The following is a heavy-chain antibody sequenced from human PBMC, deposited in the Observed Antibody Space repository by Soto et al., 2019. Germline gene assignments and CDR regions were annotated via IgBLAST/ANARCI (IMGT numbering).Heavy chain of an antibody. CDR1: SGSFSDYD. Sequence: QVQLQQWGAGLLKPSETLSLSCAVYSGSFSDYDWSWIRQPPGKGLGWIGEINHSGSTNYNPSLKSRVTMSVDTSNKQCSLKLTSVTAADTAVYYWASRGGYCRSASCYSPFGPWGQGTPGTGSS. V-gene: IGHV4-34*01. J-gene: IGHJ5*01. D-gene: IGHD2-2*02. CDR2: INHSGST. CDR3: ASRGGYCRSASCYSPFGP.